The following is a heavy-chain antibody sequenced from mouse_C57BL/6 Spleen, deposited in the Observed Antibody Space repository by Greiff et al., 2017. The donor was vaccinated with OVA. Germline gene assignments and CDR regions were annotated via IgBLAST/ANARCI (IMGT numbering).Heavy chain of an antibody. CDR3: TRCSSFAMDY. Sequence: QVQLQQSGAELVRPGASVTLSCKASGYTFTDYEMHWVKQTPVHGLEWIGAIDPANGGTAYNQKFKGKAILTADKSSSTAYMELRSLTSEDSAVYSCTRCSSFAMDYWGQGTSVTVSS. CDR2: IDPANGGT. D-gene: IGHD1-1*01. CDR1: GYTFTDYE. J-gene: IGHJ4*01. V-gene: IGHV1-15*01.